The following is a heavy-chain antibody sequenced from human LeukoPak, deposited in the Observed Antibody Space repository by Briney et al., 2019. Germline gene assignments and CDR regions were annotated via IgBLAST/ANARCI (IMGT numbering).Heavy chain of an antibody. J-gene: IGHJ4*02. Sequence: SQTLSLTCTVSGGSISSGGYYWSWIRQHPGKGLEWIGYIYYSGSTYYNPSLKSRVTISVDTSKNQFSLKLSSVTAADTAVYYCARVVGTHDFWSGYQGGYFDYWGQGTLVTVSS. CDR2: IYYSGST. CDR3: ARVVGTHDFWSGYQGGYFDY. V-gene: IGHV4-31*03. D-gene: IGHD3-3*01. CDR1: GGSISSGGYY.